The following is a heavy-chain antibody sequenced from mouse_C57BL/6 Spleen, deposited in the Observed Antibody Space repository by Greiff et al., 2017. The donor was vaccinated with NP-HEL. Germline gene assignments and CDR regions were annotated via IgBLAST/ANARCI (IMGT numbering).Heavy chain of an antibody. V-gene: IGHV1-61*01. Sequence: QVQLQQPGAELVRPGSSVKLSCKASGYTFTSYWMDWVKQRPGQGLEWIGNIYPSDSETHYNQKFKDKATLTVDKSSSTAYMQLSSLTSEDSAVYYWARGRDLLYDYWGQGTTLTVSS. CDR2: IYPSDSET. CDR3: ARGRDLLYDY. J-gene: IGHJ2*01. CDR1: GYTFTSYW. D-gene: IGHD2-1*01.